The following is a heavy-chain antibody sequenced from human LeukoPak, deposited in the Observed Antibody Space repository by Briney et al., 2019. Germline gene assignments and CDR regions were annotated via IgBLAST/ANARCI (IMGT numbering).Heavy chain of an antibody. CDR2: IRSKAYGGTT. Sequence: GGSLRLSCTASGFTFGDYAMSWVRQAPGKGLEWVGFIRSKAYGGTTEYAASVKGRFTISRDDSKSIAYLQMNSLKTEDTAVYYCTRDLLGYCSSTSCHTQNIAAAGTETVDPPYYYYGMDVWGQGTTVTVSS. D-gene: IGHD2-2*01. J-gene: IGHJ6*02. V-gene: IGHV3-49*04. CDR3: TRDLLGYCSSTSCHTQNIAAAGTETVDPPYYYYGMDV. CDR1: GFTFGDYA.